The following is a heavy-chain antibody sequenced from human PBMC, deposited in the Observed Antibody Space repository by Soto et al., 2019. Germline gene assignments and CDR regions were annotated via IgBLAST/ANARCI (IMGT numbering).Heavy chain of an antibody. J-gene: IGHJ3*02. CDR3: ARGKLRYFDWLDAFDI. V-gene: IGHV3-53*01. D-gene: IGHD3-9*01. CDR2: IYSGGST. CDR1: GFTVSSND. Sequence: EVQLVESGGGLIQPGGSLRLSCAASGFTVSSNDMSWVRQAPGKGLEWVSVIYSGGSTYYADSVKGRFTISRDNSKNTLYLQMNSLRAEDTAVYYCARGKLRYFDWLDAFDIWGQGTMVTVSS.